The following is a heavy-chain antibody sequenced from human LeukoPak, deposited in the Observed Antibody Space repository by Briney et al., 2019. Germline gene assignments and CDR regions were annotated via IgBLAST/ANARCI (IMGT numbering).Heavy chain of an antibody. Sequence: LSLTCTVSGGSISGYYWNWIRQPPGKGLEWIGYIYYSGSTNYNSSLKSRVTISVDTSKNQFSLKLSSVTAADTAVYYCARDRGLTTSGGVGFDYWGQGTLVTVSS. CDR2: IYYSGST. D-gene: IGHD3-10*02. J-gene: IGHJ4*02. V-gene: IGHV4-59*01. CDR1: GGSISGYY. CDR3: ARDRGLTTSGGVGFDY.